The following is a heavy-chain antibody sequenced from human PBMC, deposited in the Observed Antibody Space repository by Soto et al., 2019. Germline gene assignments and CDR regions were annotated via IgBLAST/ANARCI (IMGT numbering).Heavy chain of an antibody. J-gene: IGHJ4*02. D-gene: IGHD5-12*01. V-gene: IGHV3-64*01. CDR2: ISSNGGST. Sequence: EVQLVESGGGWVQPGGSLRLSCAASGFTFSSYAMHWVRQAPGKGLEYVSAISSNGGSTDYANSVKGRFTSSRDNSKNTLYLQMGSLRAEDMAVYYCARGGRGYEFDYWGQGTLVTVSS. CDR1: GFTFSSYA. CDR3: ARGGRGYEFDY.